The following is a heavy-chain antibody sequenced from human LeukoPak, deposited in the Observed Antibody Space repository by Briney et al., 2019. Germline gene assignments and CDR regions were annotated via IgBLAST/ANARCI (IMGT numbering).Heavy chain of an antibody. J-gene: IGHJ4*02. V-gene: IGHV3-7*01. CDR2: IKQDGSEK. Sequence: GGSLRLSCAASGFTFSSNWMSWVRQAPGKGLEWVANIKQDGSEKYHADSVRGRITISRDNAKNSLYLHMNSLRVEDTAVYYCARGSRLGARGDKNCYFDYWGQGTLVTVSS. CDR1: GFTFSSNW. D-gene: IGHD1-26*01. CDR3: ARGSRLGARGDKNCYFDY.